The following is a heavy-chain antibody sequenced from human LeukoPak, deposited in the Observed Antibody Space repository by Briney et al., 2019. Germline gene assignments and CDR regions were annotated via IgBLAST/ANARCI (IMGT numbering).Heavy chain of an antibody. D-gene: IGHD6-13*01. J-gene: IGHJ5*02. Sequence: PSETLSLTCAVYGVSFSGYYWSWIRQPPGKGLEWIGEINHSGSTNYNPSLKSRVTISVDTSKNQFSLKLSSVTAADTAVYYCAGGSSSWLPRGRPRPFDPWGKGTLVTVS. V-gene: IGHV4-34*01. CDR1: GVSFSGYY. CDR2: INHSGST. CDR3: AGGSSSWLPRGRPRPFDP.